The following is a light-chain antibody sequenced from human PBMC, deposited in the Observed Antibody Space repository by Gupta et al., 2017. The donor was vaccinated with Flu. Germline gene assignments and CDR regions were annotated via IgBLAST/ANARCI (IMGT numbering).Light chain of an antibody. CDR2: DAS. V-gene: IGKV3-11*01. Sequence: EIVLTQSPATLSLSPGERATLSCRASQSVGTYLAWYQQKPGQTPRLLIYDASNSATGIPARFSASGYGTDFTLTISSREPEDFAVYYCQKRSNWPPYTFGQGTRLEI. CDR3: QKRSNWPPYT. J-gene: IGKJ2*01. CDR1: QSVGTY.